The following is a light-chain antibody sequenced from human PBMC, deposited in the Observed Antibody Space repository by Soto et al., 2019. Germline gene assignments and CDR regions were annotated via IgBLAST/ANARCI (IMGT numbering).Light chain of an antibody. Sequence: QSALTQPASVSGSPGQSITISCTGTSSDVGGYNYVSWYQQHPGKAPKLMIYEVSNRPSGVYNRFSGSKSGNTASLTISGLQAEDEADYYCSSSTSSSTRVFGGGTELTVL. CDR2: EVS. J-gene: IGLJ3*02. CDR3: SSSTSSSTRV. CDR1: SSDVGGYNY. V-gene: IGLV2-14*01.